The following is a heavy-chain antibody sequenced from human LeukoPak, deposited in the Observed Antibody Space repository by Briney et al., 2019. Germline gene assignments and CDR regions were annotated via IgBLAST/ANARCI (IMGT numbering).Heavy chain of an antibody. Sequence: GGSLRLSCAASGLTFSSYGMNWVRQAPGKGLEWVSTIRGSGDSTYYADSVKGRFTISRDNSKKTLYLQMNSLSAEDTAIYYCARRVGYYGSADDYWGQGTLVTVSS. V-gene: IGHV3-23*01. D-gene: IGHD3-10*01. CDR2: IRGSGDST. CDR1: GLTFSSYG. CDR3: ARRVGYYGSADDY. J-gene: IGHJ4*02.